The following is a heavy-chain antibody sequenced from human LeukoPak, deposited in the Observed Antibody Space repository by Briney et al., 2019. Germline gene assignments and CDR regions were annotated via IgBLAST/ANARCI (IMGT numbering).Heavy chain of an antibody. CDR2: IIPILGIA. D-gene: IGHD5-24*01. CDR1: GGTLSSYT. J-gene: IGHJ4*02. CDR3: ARSRDGYNYPYDFDY. Sequence: GSSVKVSCKASGGTLSSYTISWVRQAPGQGLEWMGRIIPILGIANYAQKFQGRVTITADKSTSTAYMELSSLRSEDTAVYYCARSRDGYNYPYDFDYWGQGTLVTVSS. V-gene: IGHV1-69*02.